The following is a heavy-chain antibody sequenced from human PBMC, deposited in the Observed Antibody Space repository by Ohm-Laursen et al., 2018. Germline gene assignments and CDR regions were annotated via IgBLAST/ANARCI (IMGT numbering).Heavy chain of an antibody. Sequence: SLRLSCAASGFSFSSYWMTWARQAPGKGLEWVATIELGGSETYYVDSVKGRFSISRDDARSSLYLQLNTLRAEDTAVYYCARATKGAFDFWGQGTMVTVSS. J-gene: IGHJ3*01. CDR3: ARATKGAFDF. V-gene: IGHV3-7*01. CDR1: GFSFSSYW. CDR2: IELGGSET.